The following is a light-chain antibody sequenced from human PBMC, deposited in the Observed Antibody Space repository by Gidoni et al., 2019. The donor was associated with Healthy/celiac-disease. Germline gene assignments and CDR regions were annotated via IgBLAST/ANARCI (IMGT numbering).Light chain of an antibody. J-gene: IGLJ3*02. V-gene: IGLV3-25*03. CDR2: KDS. Sequence: SYELTQPPSVSVSPGQTARITCSGDALPKQYAYWYHQKPGQAPVLVIYKDSERPSGIPERFSGSSSGTTGTLTISGVQAEDEADYYCQSADSSGTCWVFGGGTKLTVL. CDR3: QSADSSGTCWV. CDR1: ALPKQY.